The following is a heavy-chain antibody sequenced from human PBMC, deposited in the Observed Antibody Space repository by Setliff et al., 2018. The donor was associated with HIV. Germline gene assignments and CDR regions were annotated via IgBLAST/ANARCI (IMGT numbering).Heavy chain of an antibody. CDR1: GGPISDSSYY. CDR3: ARHVHDVLTGLNWLDP. CDR2: IYFTGST. J-gene: IGHJ5*02. Sequence: SETLSLTCTVSGGPISDSSYYWGWIRQPPGKGLEWIGSIYFTGSTYNNPSLKTRFSLSVDTSKNKFSLKVTSVTAADTAVYYCARHVHDVLTGLNWLDPWGQGTLVTVS. D-gene: IGHD3-9*01. V-gene: IGHV4-39*01.